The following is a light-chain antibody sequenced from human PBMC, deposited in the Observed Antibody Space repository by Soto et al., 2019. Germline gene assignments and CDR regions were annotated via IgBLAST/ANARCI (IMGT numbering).Light chain of an antibody. CDR3: QKYNGVPLT. CDR1: QAIRNY. J-gene: IGKJ4*01. Sequence: DIPMTQSPSSLSASVGDRVTVTCRASQAIRNYLAWYQKKPGEVPKLLISAASTLQSGVPSRFSGSGSGTDFTLTISSLQPEDVATYYCQKYNGVPLTFGGGTKVEI. CDR2: AAS. V-gene: IGKV1-27*01.